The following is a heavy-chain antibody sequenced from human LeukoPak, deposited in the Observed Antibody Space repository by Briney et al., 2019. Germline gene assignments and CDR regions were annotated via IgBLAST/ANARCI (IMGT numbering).Heavy chain of an antibody. V-gene: IGHV4-30-2*02. CDR1: GGSISSGGYS. J-gene: IGHJ4*02. CDR2: IYHSGST. D-gene: IGHD4-23*01. Sequence: SETLSLTCAVSGGSISSGGYSWNWIRQPPGKGLEWIGYIYHSGSTYYNPSLKSRVTISVDTSKNQFSLKLNSVSAADTAVYYCARHRGPTTEVTRDFDYWGQGTLVTVSS. CDR3: ARHRGPTTEVTRDFDY.